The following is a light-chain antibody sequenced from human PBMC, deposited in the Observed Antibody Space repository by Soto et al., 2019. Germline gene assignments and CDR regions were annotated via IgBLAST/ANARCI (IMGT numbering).Light chain of an antibody. CDR3: QQSYSSPPT. Sequence: IKMTKSPSSLSASVEDRVIITCRASQSISNHLNWYQQKPGKAPKLLIFAASSLQSGVPSRFSGSRSGPDFTLTISSLQPEDFATYYCQQSYSSPPTFGQGTKVDIK. V-gene: IGKV1-39*01. J-gene: IGKJ1*01. CDR2: AAS. CDR1: QSISNH.